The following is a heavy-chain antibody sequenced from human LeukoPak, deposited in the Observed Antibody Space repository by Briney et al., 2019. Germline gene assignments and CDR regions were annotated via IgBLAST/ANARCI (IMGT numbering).Heavy chain of an antibody. Sequence: ASVKVSCKASGYTFTSYDINWVRQATGQGLEWMGWMNPNSGNTGYAQKFQGRVTITRNTSISTAYTELSSLRSEDTAVYYCATSGAVTFFDYWGQGTLVTVSS. CDR3: ATSGAVTFFDY. CDR2: MNPNSGNT. CDR1: GYTFTSYD. J-gene: IGHJ4*02. D-gene: IGHD4-17*01. V-gene: IGHV1-8*03.